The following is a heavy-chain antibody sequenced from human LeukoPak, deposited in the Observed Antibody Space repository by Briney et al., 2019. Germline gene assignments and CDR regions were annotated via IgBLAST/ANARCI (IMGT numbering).Heavy chain of an antibody. CDR1: GYTFTSYW. Sequence: PGESLKISCQGSGYTFTSYWIGWVREMPVKGLEWMGSIYPGDSDTKYSPSFQGQVTISVDKSTNTAYLQWKSLKASDTAMYYCARGDVVRGVSWFDSWGQGAPVTVSS. D-gene: IGHD2-21*02. V-gene: IGHV5-51*01. CDR3: ARGDVVRGVSWFDS. J-gene: IGHJ5*01. CDR2: IYPGDSDT.